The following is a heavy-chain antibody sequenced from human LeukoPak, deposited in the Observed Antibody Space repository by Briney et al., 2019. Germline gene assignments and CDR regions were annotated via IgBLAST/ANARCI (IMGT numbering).Heavy chain of an antibody. Sequence: GGSLRLSCAASGFTVSSNYMSWVRQTPGKGLEWVSVIYSGGSTYYADSVKGRFTISRDNSKNTLYLQMNSLRAEDTAVYYCARVSGYNYDAFDIWGQGTMVTVSS. V-gene: IGHV3-53*01. CDR2: IYSGGST. CDR3: ARVSGYNYDAFDI. D-gene: IGHD1-1*01. J-gene: IGHJ3*02. CDR1: GFTVSSNY.